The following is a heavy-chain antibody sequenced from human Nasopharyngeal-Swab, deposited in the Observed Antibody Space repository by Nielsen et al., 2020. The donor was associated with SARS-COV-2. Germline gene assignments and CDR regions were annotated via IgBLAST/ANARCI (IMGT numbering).Heavy chain of an antibody. J-gene: IGHJ4*02. CDR1: GVTFSSYG. CDR2: IWYDGSNK. D-gene: IGHD4-17*01. CDR3: ARDRTVTTTVYFDY. Sequence: GGSLRLSCAASGVTFSSYGMHWVRQAQGKGLEWVAVIWYDGSNKYYADSVKGRFTISRDNSKNTLYLQMNSLRAEDTAVYYCARDRTVTTTVYFDYWGQGTLVTVSS. V-gene: IGHV3-33*01.